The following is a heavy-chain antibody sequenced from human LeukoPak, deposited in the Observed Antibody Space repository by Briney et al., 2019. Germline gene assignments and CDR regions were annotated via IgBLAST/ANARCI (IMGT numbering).Heavy chain of an antibody. CDR3: AREPRLIVRDYMDV. Sequence: PSETLSLTCTVSGGSISSSSYYWGWIRQPPGKGLEWIGSIYYSGSTYYNPSLKSRVTISVDTSKNQFSLKLSSVTAADTAVYYCAREPRLIVRDYMDVWGKGTTVTVSS. V-gene: IGHV4-39*07. CDR1: GGSISSSSYY. J-gene: IGHJ6*03. D-gene: IGHD2-15*01. CDR2: IYYSGST.